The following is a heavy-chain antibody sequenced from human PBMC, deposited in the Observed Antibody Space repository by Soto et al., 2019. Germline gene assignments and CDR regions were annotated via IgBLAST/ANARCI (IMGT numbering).Heavy chain of an antibody. D-gene: IGHD6-19*01. CDR3: ARAGAVAGMGY. J-gene: IGHJ4*02. V-gene: IGHV1-69*02. CDR1: GGTFSSDT. CDR2: IIPILGIA. Sequence: QVQLVQSGAEVKKPGSSVKVSCKASGGTFSSDTMSWVRQAPGEGLEWMGRIIPILGIANYAQKFQGRVTITADKSTSTAYMELSSLRSEDTAVYYCARAGAVAGMGYWGQGTLVTVSS.